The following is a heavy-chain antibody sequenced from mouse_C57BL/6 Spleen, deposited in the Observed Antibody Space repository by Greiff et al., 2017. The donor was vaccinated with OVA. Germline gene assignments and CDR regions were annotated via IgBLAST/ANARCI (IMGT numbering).Heavy chain of an antibody. CDR1: GFTFSDYG. Sequence: EVKVVESGGGLVKPGGSLKLSCAASGFTFSDYGMHWVRQAPEKGLEWVAYISSGSSTIYYADTVKGRFTISRDNAKNTLFLQMTSLRSEDTAMYYCARPYYYGSSYDWFACWGQGTLVTVSA. J-gene: IGHJ3*01. CDR2: ISSGSSTI. CDR3: ARPYYYGSSYDWFAC. V-gene: IGHV5-17*01. D-gene: IGHD1-1*01.